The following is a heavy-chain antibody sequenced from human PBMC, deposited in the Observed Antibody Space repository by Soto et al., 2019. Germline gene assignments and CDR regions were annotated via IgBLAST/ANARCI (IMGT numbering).Heavy chain of an antibody. Sequence: ASVKVSCKASGYTFTSYAMHWVRQAPGQRLEWMGWINAGNGNTKYSQKFQGRVTITRDTSAGTAYMELSSLRSEDTAVYYCARGGSLYWYFDLWGRGTLVTVSS. CDR2: INAGNGNT. CDR1: GYTFTSYA. V-gene: IGHV1-3*01. CDR3: ARGGSLYWYFDL. J-gene: IGHJ2*01. D-gene: IGHD1-26*01.